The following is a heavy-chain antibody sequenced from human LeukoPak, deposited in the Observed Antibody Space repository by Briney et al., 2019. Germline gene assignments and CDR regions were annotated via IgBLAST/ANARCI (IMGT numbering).Heavy chain of an antibody. CDR2: INHSGST. J-gene: IGHJ4*02. CDR3: ARFGSGWYYFDY. D-gene: IGHD6-19*01. Sequence: PSETLSLTCAVYGGSFSGYYWSWIRQPPGKGLEWIGEINHSGSTNYNPSLKSRVTISVDTSKNQFSLKLTSVTAADTAVYYCARFGSGWYYFDYWGQGTLVTVSS. V-gene: IGHV4-34*01. CDR1: GGSFSGYY.